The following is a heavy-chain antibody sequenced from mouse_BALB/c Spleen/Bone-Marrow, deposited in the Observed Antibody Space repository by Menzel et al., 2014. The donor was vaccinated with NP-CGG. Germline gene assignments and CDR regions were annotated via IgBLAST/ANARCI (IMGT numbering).Heavy chain of an antibody. CDR3: TRSNYGYWYFDV. CDR1: GYTFTSYY. Sequence: QVQLQQSGAELVKPGASVKLSCKASGYTFTSYYMYWVRQRPGQGPEWIGEINPINGGTNFSEKFKSRATLTVDKSSSTAFMQLSTLTSEDSAVYYCTRSNYGYWYFDVWGAGTTVTVSS. CDR2: INPINGGT. D-gene: IGHD1-1*01. V-gene: IGHV1S81*02. J-gene: IGHJ1*01.